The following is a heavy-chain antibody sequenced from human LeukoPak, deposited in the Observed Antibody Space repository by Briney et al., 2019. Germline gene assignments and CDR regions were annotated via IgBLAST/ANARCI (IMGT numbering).Heavy chain of an antibody. CDR3: AKAGKGTLDY. D-gene: IGHD3-10*01. Sequence: GGSLRLSCVVSGFTFSSSSMNWVRQAPGKGLEWVSAISSGSTYIYYAGSVKGRFTISRDNAKNSLYLQMNSLRADDTAVYYCAKAGKGTLDYWGQGTLVTVSS. CDR1: GFTFSSSS. CDR2: ISSGSTYI. J-gene: IGHJ4*02. V-gene: IGHV3-21*01.